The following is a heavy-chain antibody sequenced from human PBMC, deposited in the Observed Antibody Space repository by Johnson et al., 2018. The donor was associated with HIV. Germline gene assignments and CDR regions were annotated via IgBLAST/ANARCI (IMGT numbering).Heavy chain of an antibody. J-gene: IGHJ3*02. D-gene: IGHD6-13*01. CDR1: GFTVSSNY. CDR2: IYSGGST. V-gene: IGHV3-66*01. CDR3: ARVRQQLVSDAFDI. Sequence: VQLVESGGGLVQPGGSLRLSCAASGFTVSSNYMSWVRQAPGKGLEWVSVIYSGGSTYYADSVKGRFTISRDNSKNTLYLQMNSLRAEDTAVYYCARVRQQLVSDAFDIWGQGTMVTVSS.